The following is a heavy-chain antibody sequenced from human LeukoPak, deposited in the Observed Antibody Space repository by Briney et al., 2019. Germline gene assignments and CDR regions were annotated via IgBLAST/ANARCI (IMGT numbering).Heavy chain of an antibody. CDR1: GFAFSSYG. Sequence: GRSLRLFCAASGFAFSSYGMHWIRQAPGKGLEWVAVIWSDESQKYYADSMKGRFTISRDNSKNMLYLQMNSLRVGDTAVYYCASAAGAFDMWGQGTLVTVSS. V-gene: IGHV3-33*01. CDR2: IWSDESQK. J-gene: IGHJ3*02. CDR3: ASAAGAFDM. D-gene: IGHD6-13*01.